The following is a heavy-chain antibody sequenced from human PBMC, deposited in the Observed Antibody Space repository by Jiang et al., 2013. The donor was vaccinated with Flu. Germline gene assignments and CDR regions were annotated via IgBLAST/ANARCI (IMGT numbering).Heavy chain of an antibody. V-gene: IGHV4-34*01. CDR1: GGSFSGYY. D-gene: IGHD3-22*01. Sequence: ALLKPSETLSLTCAVYGGSFSGYYWSWIRQPPGKGLEWIGEINHSGSTNYNPSLKSRVTISVDTSKNQFSLKLSSVTAADTAVYYCAIRAYYDSSGYYYFDYWGQGTLVTVSS. CDR2: INHSGST. CDR3: AIRAYYDSSGYYYFDY. J-gene: IGHJ4*02.